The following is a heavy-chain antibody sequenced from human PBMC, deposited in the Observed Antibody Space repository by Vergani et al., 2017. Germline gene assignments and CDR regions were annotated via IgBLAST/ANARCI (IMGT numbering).Heavy chain of an antibody. Sequence: QLQLQESGPGLVKPSETLSLTCTVSGGSISSSSYYWGWIRQPPGKGLEWIGYIYYSGSTNYNPSLKSRVTISVDTSKNQFSLKLSSVTAADTAVYYCAAGDDYSNSRWGQGTLVTVSS. J-gene: IGHJ4*02. CDR1: GGSISSSSYY. CDR2: IYYSGST. D-gene: IGHD4-11*01. CDR3: AAGDDYSNSR. V-gene: IGHV4-61*05.